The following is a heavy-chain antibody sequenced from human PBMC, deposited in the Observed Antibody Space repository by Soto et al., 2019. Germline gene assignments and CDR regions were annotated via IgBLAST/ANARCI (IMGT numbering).Heavy chain of an antibody. D-gene: IGHD6-13*01. J-gene: IGHJ5*02. CDR1: GGSFSGYY. V-gene: IGHV4-34*01. Sequence: SETLSLTCAVYGGSFSGYYWSWIRQPPGKGLEWIGEINHSGSTNYNPSLKSRVTISVDTSKNQFSLKLSSATAADTAVYYCARAGYSSSWYLWFDPWGQGTLVTVSS. CDR2: INHSGST. CDR3: ARAGYSSSWYLWFDP.